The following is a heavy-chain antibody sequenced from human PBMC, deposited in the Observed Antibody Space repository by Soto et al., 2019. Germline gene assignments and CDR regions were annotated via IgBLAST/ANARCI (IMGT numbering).Heavy chain of an antibody. D-gene: IGHD3-3*01. J-gene: IGHJ6*03. CDR3: ARDRGNYDFWSGYYTRPADYYYYYMDV. CDR2: ISAYNGNT. Sequence: ASVKVYCKASGYTFTSYGISWVRQAPGQGLEWMGWISAYNGNTNYAQKLQGRVTMTTDTSTSTAYMELRSLRSDDTAVYHCARDRGNYDFWSGYYTRPADYYYYYMDVWGKGTTVTVSS. V-gene: IGHV1-18*01. CDR1: GYTFTSYG.